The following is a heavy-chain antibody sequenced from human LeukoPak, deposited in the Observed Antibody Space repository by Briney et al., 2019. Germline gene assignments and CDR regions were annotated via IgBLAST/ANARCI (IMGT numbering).Heavy chain of an antibody. V-gene: IGHV3-74*01. CDR2: INTDGSST. J-gene: IGHJ6*03. D-gene: IGHD6-13*01. Sequence: GGSLRLSCAASGFTFSSYWMHWVRQAPGKGLVWVSRINTDGSSTSYADSVKGRFTISRDNAKNTLYLQMNSLRAEDTAVYYCARDLYRGSSTYGYYYYYMDVWGKGTTDTVSS. CDR1: GFTFSSYW. CDR3: ARDLYRGSSTYGYYYYYMDV.